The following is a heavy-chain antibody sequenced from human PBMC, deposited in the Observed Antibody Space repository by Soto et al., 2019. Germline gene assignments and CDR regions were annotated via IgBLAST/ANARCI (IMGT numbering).Heavy chain of an antibody. CDR3: ARDGGQWLNWFDP. J-gene: IGHJ5*02. CDR1: GFTFSSYS. CDR2: ISSSSSTI. Sequence: EVLLVESGGGLVQPGGSLRLSCAASGFTFSSYSMNWVRQAPGKGLEWVSYISSSSSTIYYADSVKGRFTISRDNAKNSLYLQINILRAEDTAVYYCARDGGQWLNWFDPWGQGTLVTVSS. D-gene: IGHD6-19*01. V-gene: IGHV3-48*01.